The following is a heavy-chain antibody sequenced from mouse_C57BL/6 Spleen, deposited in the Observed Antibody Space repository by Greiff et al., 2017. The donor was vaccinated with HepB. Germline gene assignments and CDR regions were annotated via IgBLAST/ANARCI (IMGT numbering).Heavy chain of an antibody. CDR3: ARGPPYYFDY. V-gene: IGHV1-50*01. Sequence: VQLQQSGAELVKPGASVKLSCKASGYTFTSYWMQWVKQRPGQGLEWIGEIDPSDSYTNYNQKFKGKATLTVDTSSSTAYMQLSSLTSEDSAVYYCARGPPYYFDYWGQGTTLTVSS. J-gene: IGHJ2*01. CDR2: IDPSDSYT. CDR1: GYTFTSYW.